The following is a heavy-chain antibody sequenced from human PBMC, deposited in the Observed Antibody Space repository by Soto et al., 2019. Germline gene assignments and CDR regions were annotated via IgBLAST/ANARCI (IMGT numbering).Heavy chain of an antibody. CDR1: GGSLSSGAYY. CDR2: ISGSGGST. V-gene: IGHV3-23*01. Sequence: PSETLSLTCTVSGGSLSSGAYYWSWIRQAPGKGLEWVSAISGSGGSTYYGDSVKGRFTISRDNSKNTLYLQMNSLRAEDTAVYYCANLNYYDSSGYYYPFDYWGQGTLVTVSS. D-gene: IGHD3-22*01. CDR3: ANLNYYDSSGYYYPFDY. J-gene: IGHJ4*02.